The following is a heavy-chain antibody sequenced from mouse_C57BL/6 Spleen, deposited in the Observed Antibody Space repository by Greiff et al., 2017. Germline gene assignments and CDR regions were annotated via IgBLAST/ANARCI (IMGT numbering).Heavy chain of an antibody. CDR3: ARGDYSNLYYAMDG. V-gene: IGHV1-64*01. J-gene: IGHJ4*01. Sequence: QVQLQQPGAELVKPGASVKLSCKASGYTFTSYWMHWVKQRPGQGLEWIGMIHPNSGSTNYNEKFKSKATLTVDKSSSTAYMQLSSLTSEDSAVYYCARGDYSNLYYAMDGWGKGTSVTAAS. CDR1: GYTFTSYW. CDR2: IHPNSGST. D-gene: IGHD2-5*01.